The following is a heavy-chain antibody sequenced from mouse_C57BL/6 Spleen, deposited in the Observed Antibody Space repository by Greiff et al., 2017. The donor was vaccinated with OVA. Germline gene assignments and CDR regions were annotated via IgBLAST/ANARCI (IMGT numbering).Heavy chain of an antibody. D-gene: IGHD1-1*01. CDR1: GYTFTSYW. J-gene: IGHJ2*01. Sequence: QVQLQQPGAELVMPGASVKLSCKASGYTFTSYWMHWVKQRPGQGLEWIGEIDPSDSYTNYNQKFKGKSTLTVDKSSSTAYMQLSSLTSEDSAVYYCARGTCYYGPDYWGQGTTLTVSS. CDR2: IDPSDSYT. CDR3: ARGTCYYGPDY. V-gene: IGHV1-69*01.